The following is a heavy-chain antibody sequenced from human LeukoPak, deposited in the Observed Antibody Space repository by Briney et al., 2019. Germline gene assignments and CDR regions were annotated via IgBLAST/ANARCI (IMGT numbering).Heavy chain of an antibody. D-gene: IGHD3-10*01. J-gene: IGHJ5*02. CDR1: GYTFTGYY. CDR2: INPNSGGT. Sequence: ASVKVSCKASGYTFTGYYILWVRQAPGQGLEWMGWINPNSGGTHYGQKFQGRVTMTRDTSINTAYMELSSLTSDDTAVYYCARLVSSWFDPWGQGTLVTVSS. V-gene: IGHV1-2*02. CDR3: ARLVSSWFDP.